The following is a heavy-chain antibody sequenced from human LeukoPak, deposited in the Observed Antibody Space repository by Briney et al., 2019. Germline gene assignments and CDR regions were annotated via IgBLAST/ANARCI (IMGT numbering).Heavy chain of an antibody. J-gene: IGHJ4*02. CDR2: INPNSGGT. Sequence: ASVKVSCKASGYTFTGYYMHWVRQAPGQGLEWMGWINPNSGGTNYAQKFQGRVTMTRDTSISTAYMELSRLRSDDTAVYYCARDPHYTSSLDYWGQGTLVTVSS. CDR3: ARDPHYTSSLDY. V-gene: IGHV1-2*02. D-gene: IGHD3-3*01. CDR1: GYTFTGYY.